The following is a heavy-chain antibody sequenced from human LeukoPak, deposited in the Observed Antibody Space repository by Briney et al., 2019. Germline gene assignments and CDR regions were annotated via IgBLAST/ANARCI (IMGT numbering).Heavy chain of an antibody. CDR3: ARHGPAARTFDY. J-gene: IGHJ4*02. CDR1: GGSISSSSYY. V-gene: IGHV4-39*01. D-gene: IGHD2-2*01. CDR2: IYYSGSA. Sequence: KPSETLSLTCTVSGGSISSSSYYWGWIRQPPGKGREWIGSIYYSGSAYYNPSLKSRVTISVDTSKNQFSLKLSSVTAADTAVYYCARHGPAARTFDYWGQGTLVTVSS.